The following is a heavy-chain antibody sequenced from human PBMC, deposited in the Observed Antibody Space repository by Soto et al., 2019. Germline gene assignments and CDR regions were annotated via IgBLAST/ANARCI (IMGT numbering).Heavy chain of an antibody. V-gene: IGHV4-30-4*01. J-gene: IGHJ4*02. CDR2: IYYSGST. CDR1: GGSISSGDYY. Sequence: SETLSLTCTVSGGSISSGDYYWSWIRQPPGKGLEWIGYIYYSGSTYYNPSLKSRVTISVDTSKNQFSLKLSSVTAADTAVYYCASGFDNGDSKWSFDYRDPGTLLTVST. D-gene: IGHD4-17*01. CDR3: ASGFDNGDSKWSFDY.